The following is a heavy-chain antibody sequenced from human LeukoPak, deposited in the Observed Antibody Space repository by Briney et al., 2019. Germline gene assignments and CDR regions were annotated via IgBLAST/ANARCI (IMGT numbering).Heavy chain of an antibody. CDR3: ARERRYCSGDNCYSGHDY. J-gene: IGHJ4*02. D-gene: IGHD2-15*01. CDR1: GFTVSSNY. CDR2: IHSGGNT. Sequence: PGGSLRLSCAVSGFTVSSNYMSWVRQAPGKGLEWVSPIHSGGNTDYADSLKDRVTISRDNSKNMVNLQINSLRPEDTAVYYCARERRYCSGDNCYSGHDYWGQGTLVIVSS. V-gene: IGHV3-53*01.